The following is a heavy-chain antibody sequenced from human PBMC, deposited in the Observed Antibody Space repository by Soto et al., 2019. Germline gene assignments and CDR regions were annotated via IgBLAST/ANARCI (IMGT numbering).Heavy chain of an antibody. V-gene: IGHV1-69*13. CDR1: GGTFSSYA. J-gene: IGHJ5*02. CDR3: ATTLGVVPAVGGYNWFDP. Sequence: GASVKVSCKASGGTFSSYAISWVRQAPGQGLEWMGGIIPIFGTANYAQKFQGRVTITADESTSTAYMELSSLRSEDTAVYYCATTLGVVPAVGGYNWFDPWGQGTLVTVSS. CDR2: IIPIFGTA. D-gene: IGHD2-2*01.